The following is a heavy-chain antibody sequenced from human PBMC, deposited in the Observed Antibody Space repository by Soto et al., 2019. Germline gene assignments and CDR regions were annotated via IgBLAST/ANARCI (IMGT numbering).Heavy chain of an antibody. CDR3: ARDDGGYRYGRRQYHFDS. V-gene: IGHV3-21*01. CDR2: ISASSSI. CDR1: VFPFSSYN. J-gene: IGHJ4*02. D-gene: IGHD5-18*01. Sequence: WWSLRLSCSASVFPFSSYNMNWFRQAPGKGPEWVASISASSSIYYADSMKGRFTISRDNAKNSLYLHMNDLRAEDTAVYYCARDDGGYRYGRRQYHFDSWGQGTLVTVSS.